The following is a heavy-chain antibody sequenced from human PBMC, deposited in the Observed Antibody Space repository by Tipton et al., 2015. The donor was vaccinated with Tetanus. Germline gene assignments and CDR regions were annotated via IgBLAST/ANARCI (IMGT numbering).Heavy chain of an antibody. CDR3: ARGHRLYSSGWYFFDY. D-gene: IGHD6-19*01. CDR2: IYYSGST. Sequence: TLSLTCTVSGGSISSYYWSWIRQPPGKGLEWIGYIYYSGSTNYNPSLKSRVTISVDTSKNQFSLKLSSVTAADTAVYYCARGHRLYSSGWYFFDYWGQGTLVTVSS. CDR1: GGSISSYY. J-gene: IGHJ4*02. V-gene: IGHV4-59*12.